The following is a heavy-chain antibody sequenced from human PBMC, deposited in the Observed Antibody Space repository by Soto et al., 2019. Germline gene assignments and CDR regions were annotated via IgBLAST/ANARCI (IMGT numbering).Heavy chain of an antibody. V-gene: IGHV3-74*01. J-gene: IGHJ4*02. CDR1: GFTFSSCW. CDR2: ISSDGSST. CDR3: ASLYSSAWARDY. D-gene: IGHD6-19*01. Sequence: AGGSLRLSCEASGFTFSSCWMHWVRQAPGKGLVWVSRISSDGSSTNYADSVKGRFTISRDNAKNMLYLQMKNLRAEDTAVYYCASLYSSAWARDYWGQGTLVTVSS.